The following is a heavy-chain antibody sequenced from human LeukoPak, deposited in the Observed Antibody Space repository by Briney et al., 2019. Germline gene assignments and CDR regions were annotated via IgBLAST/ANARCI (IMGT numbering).Heavy chain of an antibody. CDR2: ISAYNGNT. D-gene: IGHD2-2*01. CDR3: ARILMNNYIVVVPAAVTLFDY. V-gene: IGHV1-18*03. Sequence: ASVKVSCKASGYTFTSYGISWVRQAPGQGLEWMGWISAYNGNTNYAQKLQGRVTMTTDTSPSTAYMELRSLRSDDMAVYYCARILMNNYIVVVPAAVTLFDYWGQGTLVTVSS. J-gene: IGHJ4*02. CDR1: GYTFTSYG.